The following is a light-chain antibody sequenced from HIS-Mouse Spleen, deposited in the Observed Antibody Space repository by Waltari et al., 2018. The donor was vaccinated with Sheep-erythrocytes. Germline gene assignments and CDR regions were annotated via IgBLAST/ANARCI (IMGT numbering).Light chain of an antibody. CDR3: QQYYSTLLT. CDR2: WAS. V-gene: IGKV4-1*01. J-gene: IGKJ4*01. CDR1: QSVLYSSNNKNY. Sequence: DIVMTQSPDSLAVSLGERANINCKSSQSVLYSSNNKNYLAWYQQKPGQPPKLLIYWASTRDSGVPDRFSGSGSGTDFTLTISRLQAEDVAVYYCQQYYSTLLTFGGGTKVEIK.